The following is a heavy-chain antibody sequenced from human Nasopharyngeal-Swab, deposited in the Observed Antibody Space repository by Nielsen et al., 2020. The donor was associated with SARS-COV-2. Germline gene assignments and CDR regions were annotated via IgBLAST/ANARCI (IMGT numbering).Heavy chain of an antibody. CDR2: ISVYNGGT. CDR1: GYTYTGYY. J-gene: IGHJ3*02. D-gene: IGHD6-13*01. CDR3: ARIGEYSSTWGGFDI. V-gene: IGHV1-2*06. Sequence: ASVKVSCKTSGYTYTGYYVHWVRQAPGQGLEWVGRISVYNGGTDYAQKFQGRVTMTRDTSINTAFMEMRSLRSDDTAVYYCARIGEYSSTWGGFDIWGQGAVVSVSS.